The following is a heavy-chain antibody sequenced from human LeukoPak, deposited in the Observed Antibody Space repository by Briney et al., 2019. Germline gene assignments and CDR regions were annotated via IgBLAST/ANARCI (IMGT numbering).Heavy chain of an antibody. CDR3: ARVATSGHDY. Sequence: GRSLRLSCAASGFTFSSYSMNWVRQAPGKGLEWVSSISSSSYIYYADSVKGRFTISRDNAKNSLYLQMNSLRAEDTAVYYCARVATSGHDYWGQGTLVTVSS. CDR2: ISSSSYI. V-gene: IGHV3-21*01. D-gene: IGHD2-2*01. J-gene: IGHJ4*02. CDR1: GFTFSSYS.